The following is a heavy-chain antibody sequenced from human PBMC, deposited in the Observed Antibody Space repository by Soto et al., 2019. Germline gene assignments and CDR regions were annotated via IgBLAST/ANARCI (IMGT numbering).Heavy chain of an antibody. CDR2: IIHILGIA. Sequence: QVQLVQSGAEVTKPGSSVKVSCKASGGTFSSYTISWVRQAAGQGLEWMGRIIHILGIANYAQKFQGRVTNTADKSTSTAYMELSSLRSEDTAVYYCARDPQPADCSGGSCYSGGYNWCDPWVQGTLVTVSS. J-gene: IGHJ5*02. V-gene: IGHV1-69*08. CDR3: ARDPQPADCSGGSCYSGGYNWCDP. CDR1: GGTFSSYT. D-gene: IGHD2-15*01.